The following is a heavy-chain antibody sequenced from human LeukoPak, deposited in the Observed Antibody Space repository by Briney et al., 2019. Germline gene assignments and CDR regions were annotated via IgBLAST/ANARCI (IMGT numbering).Heavy chain of an antibody. CDR1: GYTFTSYY. CDR2: INPSGGST. V-gene: IGHV1-46*01. Sequence: GASVKVSCKASGYTFTSYYMHWVRQAPGQGLEGMGIINPSGGSTSYAQKFQGRVTMTRDTSTSTVYMELSSLRSEDTAVYYCARDSPITIFGVVITKHFDYWGQGTLVTVSS. D-gene: IGHD3-3*01. CDR3: ARDSPITIFGVVITKHFDY. J-gene: IGHJ4*02.